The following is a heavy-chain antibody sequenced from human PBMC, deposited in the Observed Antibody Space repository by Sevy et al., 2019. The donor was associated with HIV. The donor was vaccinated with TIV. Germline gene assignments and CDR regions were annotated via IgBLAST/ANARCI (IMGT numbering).Heavy chain of an antibody. CDR3: TTDPIIVLMVTDGMDV. D-gene: IGHD2-8*01. J-gene: IGHJ6*02. CDR2: IKSKADGGTI. Sequence: GGSLRLSCAASGFTFSYAWMNWVRQAPGKGLEWVGRIKSKADGGTIDYAAPVKGRFTISRDDSKNTLYLQMNSLKTDDTAVYYCTTDPIIVLMVTDGMDVWGQVTTVTVSS. CDR1: GFTFSYAW. V-gene: IGHV3-15*01.